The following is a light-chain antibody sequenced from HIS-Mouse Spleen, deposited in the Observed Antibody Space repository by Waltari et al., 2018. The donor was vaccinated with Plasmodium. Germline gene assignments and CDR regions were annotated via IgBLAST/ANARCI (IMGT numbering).Light chain of an antibody. Sequence: SYELTQPPSVSVSPGQTARITFSGAALPKNYAYWYQQKSGQAPVLVIYEDSKRPSGIPERFSGSSSGTMATLTISGAQVEDEADYYCYSTDSSGNHRVFGGGTKLTVL. CDR1: ALPKNY. J-gene: IGLJ3*02. CDR2: EDS. V-gene: IGLV3-10*01. CDR3: YSTDSSGNHRV.